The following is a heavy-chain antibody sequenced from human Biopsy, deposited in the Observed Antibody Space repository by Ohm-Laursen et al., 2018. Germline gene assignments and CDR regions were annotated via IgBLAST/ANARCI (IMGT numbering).Heavy chain of an antibody. CDR2: FDREERKT. J-gene: IGHJ4*02. CDR3: ATGPYYDTRFYYNVRPFDF. Sequence: GSSVKVSCKASGYTLNELSIHWVRQTGGKGLEWMGGFDREERKTVYAEKFQGRVTMTEDTSTDTVYMEVTSLRSDDTAVYYCATGPYYDTRFYYNVRPFDFWGQGTLVTVSS. V-gene: IGHV1-24*01. CDR1: GYTLNELS. D-gene: IGHD3-10*01.